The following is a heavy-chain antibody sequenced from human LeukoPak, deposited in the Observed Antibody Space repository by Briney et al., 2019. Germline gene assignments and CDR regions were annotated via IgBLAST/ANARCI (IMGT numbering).Heavy chain of an antibody. CDR3: ARGGDGSNYMFNY. CDR1: GFSFNRYW. D-gene: IGHD5-24*01. CDR2: INNDGSST. Sequence: GESLRLSCAASGFSFNRYWMHRVRHVPGKGPVWVSRINNDGSSTNYADSVRGRFTISRDNAKSMMYLQMNSLTVEDTAVYYCARGGDGSNYMFNYWGQGTLVTVSS. J-gene: IGHJ4*02. V-gene: IGHV3-74*01.